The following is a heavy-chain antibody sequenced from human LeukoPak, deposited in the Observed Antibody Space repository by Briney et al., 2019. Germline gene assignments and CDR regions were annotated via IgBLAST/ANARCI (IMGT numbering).Heavy chain of an antibody. Sequence: GGSLRLSCAASGFTFSNYNMNWVRQAPGKGLEWVSSITSTSSYIYYADSVKGRFTISRDNAENSLYLQMNSLRAEDTAVYYCARDPYSGSYGNYYYYYMDVWGKGTTVTISS. J-gene: IGHJ6*03. CDR2: ITSTSSYI. CDR1: GFTFSNYN. V-gene: IGHV3-21*01. D-gene: IGHD1-26*01. CDR3: ARDPYSGSYGNYYYYYMDV.